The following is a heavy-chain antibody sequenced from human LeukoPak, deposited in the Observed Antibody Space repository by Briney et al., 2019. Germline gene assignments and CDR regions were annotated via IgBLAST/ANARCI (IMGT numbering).Heavy chain of an antibody. D-gene: IGHD3-16*01. J-gene: IGHJ4*02. CDR2: VNPKSGRT. CDR1: GYTFTSYD. CDR3: ATRPPSETYYGVLDY. V-gene: IGHV1-8*01. Sequence: ASVTVSCKASGYTFTSYDINWVRQATGQGLEWMGWVNPKSGRTGYAQKFQGRVTMTRDTSTSTAYMELSSLRSEDTAVYYCATRPPSETYYGVLDYWGQGTLVTVSS.